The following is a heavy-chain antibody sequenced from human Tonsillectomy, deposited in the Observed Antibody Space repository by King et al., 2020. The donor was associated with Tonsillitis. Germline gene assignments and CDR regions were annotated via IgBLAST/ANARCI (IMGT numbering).Heavy chain of an antibody. Sequence: QLQESGPGLVKPSQTLSLTCTVSGGSISSGSYYWSWIRKPAGKGLEWIGRIYASGSTNYNPSLKSRVTMSVDTSKNQFSLKLSSLTAADTAVYYCARVESSSWYPFFDYWGQGTLVTVSS. D-gene: IGHD6-13*01. V-gene: IGHV4-61*02. CDR1: GGSISSGSYY. J-gene: IGHJ4*02. CDR2: IYASGST. CDR3: ARVESSSWYPFFDY.